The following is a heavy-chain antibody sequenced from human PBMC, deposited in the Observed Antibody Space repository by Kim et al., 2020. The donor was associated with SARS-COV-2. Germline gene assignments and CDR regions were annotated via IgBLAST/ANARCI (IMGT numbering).Heavy chain of an antibody. V-gene: IGHV3-48*04. CDR3: VREKYWAVDI. Sequence: GGSLRLSCATSGFTLSLYSMNWVRQSPGKGLEWVSHISGTGTITKHADSVRGRFTISRDNAKNSLFLQMNGLRAEDTAVYYCVREKYWAVDIWGQGTMVPVSS. D-gene: IGHD2-15*01. CDR2: ISGTGTIT. J-gene: IGHJ3*02. CDR1: GFTLSLYS.